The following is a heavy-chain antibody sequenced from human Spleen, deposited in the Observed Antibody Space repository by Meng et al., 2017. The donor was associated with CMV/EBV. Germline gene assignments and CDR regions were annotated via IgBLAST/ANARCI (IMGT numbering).Heavy chain of an antibody. CDR1: GGSIRSYY. J-gene: IGHJ4*02. D-gene: IGHD4-17*01. CDR3: AREGTTVTSN. Sequence: QVQLRGSGPGLVTPSETLSLTCPVSGGSIRSYYWRWIRQPAGKGMEWIGRIYTSGSTNYNPSLKSRVTISVDTSKNQFSPKLSSVTAADTAVYYCAREGTTVTSNWGQGTLVTVSS. CDR2: IYTSGST. V-gene: IGHV4-4*07.